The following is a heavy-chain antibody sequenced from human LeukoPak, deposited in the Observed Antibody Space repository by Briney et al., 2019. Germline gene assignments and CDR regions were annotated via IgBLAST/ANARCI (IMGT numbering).Heavy chain of an antibody. V-gene: IGHV3-21*01. CDR2: ISSSSSYI. J-gene: IGHJ4*02. D-gene: IGHD5-12*01. CDR3: ARGWGGYDPIGY. CDR1: GFTFSSYS. Sequence: GGSLRLSCAASGFTFSSYSMNWVRQAPGKGLEWVSSISSSSSYIYYADSVKGRFTIYRDNAKNSLYLQMNSLRAEDTAVYYRARGWGGYDPIGYWGQGTLVTVSS.